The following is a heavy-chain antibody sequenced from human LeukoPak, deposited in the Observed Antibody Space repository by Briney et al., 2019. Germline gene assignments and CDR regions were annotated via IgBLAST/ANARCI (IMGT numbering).Heavy chain of an antibody. CDR1: GYTFTTYG. V-gene: IGHV1-18*01. CDR3: ARVVGGYDYVWGSYRPREFDY. CDR2: ISVYNGNT. D-gene: IGHD3-16*02. Sequence: ASVKVSCKASGYTFTTYGINWVRQAPGQGLEWMGWISVYNGNTNYAQKLQGRVTMTTDTSTSTAYMELRSLRSDDTAVYYCARVVGGYDYVWGSYRPREFDYWGQGTLVTVSS. J-gene: IGHJ4*02.